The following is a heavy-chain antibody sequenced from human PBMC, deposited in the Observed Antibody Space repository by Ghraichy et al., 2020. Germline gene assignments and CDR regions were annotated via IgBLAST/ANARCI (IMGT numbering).Heavy chain of an antibody. CDR3: ARDRVLYYYDSSGYYPDAFDI. Sequence: SVKVSCKASGGTFSSYAISWVRQAPGQGLEWMGGIIPIFGTANYAQKFQGRVTITADESTSTAYMELSSLRSEDTAVYYCARDRVLYYYDSSGYYPDAFDIWGQGTMVTVSS. D-gene: IGHD3-22*01. J-gene: IGHJ3*02. CDR1: GGTFSSYA. V-gene: IGHV1-69*13. CDR2: IIPIFGTA.